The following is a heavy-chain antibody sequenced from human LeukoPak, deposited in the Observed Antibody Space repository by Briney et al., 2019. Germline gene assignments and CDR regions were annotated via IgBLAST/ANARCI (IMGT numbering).Heavy chain of an antibody. J-gene: IGHJ4*02. CDR2: IRYDGSNK. V-gene: IGHV3-30*02. CDR3: PKVRLPPDRAFDY. Sequence: GGSLRLSCAASGVTFGSYGMHWVRQAPGKGLEWVAFIRYDGSNKYYADSVKGRFTISRDNSKNTLYLQMNSLRAEDTAVYYCPKVRLPPDRAFDYWGQGTLVTVSS. CDR1: GVTFGSYG.